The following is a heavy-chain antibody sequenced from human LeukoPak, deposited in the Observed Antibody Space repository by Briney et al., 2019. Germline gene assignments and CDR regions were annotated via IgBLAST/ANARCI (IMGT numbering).Heavy chain of an antibody. CDR1: GFTFRSYG. CDR3: AREYCSSTSCLSGFWSPNSYYYSGMAV. D-gene: IGHD2-2*01. J-gene: IGHJ6*02. CDR2: IWYDGSNK. V-gene: IGHV3-33*01. Sequence: GRSLRLSCAASGFTFRSYGMHWVRQAPGKGLEWVAVIWYDGSNKYYADSGKGRFTISRDNSKNTLYLQMNSLRAEDTAVYYCAREYCSSTSCLSGFWSPNSYYYSGMAVWGQGTTVTVSS.